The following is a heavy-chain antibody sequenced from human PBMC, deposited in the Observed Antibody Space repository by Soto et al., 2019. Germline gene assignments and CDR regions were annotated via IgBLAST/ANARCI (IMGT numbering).Heavy chain of an antibody. J-gene: IGHJ4*02. CDR1: GFTFSSYA. CDR3: AKVGYSRYVYRGYYFDY. V-gene: IGHV3-23*01. Sequence: EVQLLESGGGLVQPGGSLRLSCAASGFTFSSYAMSWVRQAPWKGLEWFSAISGSGGSTYYADSVKGRSTISSDNSKNTLYLQMNSLRTEDTAVYYCAKVGYSRYVYRGYYFDYWGQGTLVNVSS. CDR2: ISGSGGST. D-gene: IGHD4-4*01.